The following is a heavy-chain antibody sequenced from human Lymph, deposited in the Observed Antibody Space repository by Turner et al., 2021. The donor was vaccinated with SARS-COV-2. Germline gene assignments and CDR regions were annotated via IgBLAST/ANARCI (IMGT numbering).Heavy chain of an antibody. CDR3: ARDDREFWGCYYTRYYFYGMDD. Sequence: QVQLMEPGGGVVQPGRSLRLHCAASGFAFSSHATHWVRQAPGTGLECVAVISYDGSNKSYADTVKDRFTISRDNSKKTLYLKMSSLRAEDTDVYYCARDDREFWGCYYTRYYFYGMDDWGQGTTVTVSS. CDR2: ISYDGSNK. CDR1: GFAFSSHA. V-gene: IGHV3-30*04. J-gene: IGHJ6*02. D-gene: IGHD3-3*01.